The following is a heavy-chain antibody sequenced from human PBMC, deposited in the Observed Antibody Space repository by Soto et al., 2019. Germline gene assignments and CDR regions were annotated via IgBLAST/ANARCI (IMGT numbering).Heavy chain of an antibody. CDR1: GGTFSSYA. Sequence: ASVKVSCKASGGTFSSYAISWVRQAPGQGLEWMGGIIPIFGTANYAQKFQGRVTITADKSTSTAYMELSSLRSEDTAVYYCARDPVVVAATTYYYYGMDVWGQGTTVTVSS. CDR2: IIPIFGTA. J-gene: IGHJ6*02. D-gene: IGHD2-15*01. CDR3: ARDPVVVAATTYYYYGMDV. V-gene: IGHV1-69*06.